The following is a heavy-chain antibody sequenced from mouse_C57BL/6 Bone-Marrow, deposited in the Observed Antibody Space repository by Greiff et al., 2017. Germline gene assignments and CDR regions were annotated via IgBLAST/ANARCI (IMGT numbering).Heavy chain of an antibody. CDR1: GYTFTSYW. CDR3: AGNYGSSPAWFAY. V-gene: IGHV1-64*01. J-gene: IGHJ3*01. CDR2: IHPNSGST. D-gene: IGHD1-1*01. Sequence: VQLQQPGAELVKPGASVKLSCKASGYTFTSYWMHWVKQRPGQGLEWIGMIHPNSGSTNYNEKFKSKATLTVDKSSSTAYMQLSSLTSEDSAVYYSAGNYGSSPAWFAYWGQGTLVTVSA.